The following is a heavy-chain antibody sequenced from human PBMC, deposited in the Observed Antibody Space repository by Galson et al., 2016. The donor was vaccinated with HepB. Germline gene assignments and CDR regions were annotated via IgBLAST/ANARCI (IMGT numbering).Heavy chain of an antibody. D-gene: IGHD4-17*01. J-gene: IGHJ5*01. Sequence: LRLSCAASGFSFGSYGMHWLRQAPGKGLEWLAVISYDGGSTYYGGSVKGRFTISRDNSKSTLFLQMDSLRAEDTGVYFCAKDHGDYGDYVPDSWGQGALVTVSS. CDR3: AKDHGDYGDYVPDS. CDR1: GFSFGSYG. V-gene: IGHV3-30*18. CDR2: ISYDGGST.